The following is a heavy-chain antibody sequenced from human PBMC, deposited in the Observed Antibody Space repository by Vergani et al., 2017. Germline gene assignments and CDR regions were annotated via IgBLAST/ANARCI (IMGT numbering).Heavy chain of an antibody. CDR2: INWNGDST. V-gene: IGHV3-20*04. D-gene: IGHD5-18*01. CDR1: GFTFDDYG. Sequence: EVQLVESGGGVVRPGGSRRLSCAASGFTFDDYGMSWVRQAPGKGLEWVSGINWNGDSTSYADSVKGRFTISRDNAKNSLVLQMNSLRVEDTALYYCARAAGHSNGHHPIDYWGQGAPVNVSS. CDR3: ARAAGHSNGHHPIDY. J-gene: IGHJ4*02.